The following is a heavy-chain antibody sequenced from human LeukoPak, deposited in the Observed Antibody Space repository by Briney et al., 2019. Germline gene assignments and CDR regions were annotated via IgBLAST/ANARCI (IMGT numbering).Heavy chain of an antibody. D-gene: IGHD4-23*01. CDR1: GFTFSTYG. V-gene: IGHV4-34*01. Sequence: LRLSCAASGFTFSTYGMHWVRQPPGKGLEWIGDINHSGSTHYNPSLKSRVTVSIDTSKKHFSLKMNSVTAADTAVYYCASRYGANLPFDFWGQGTLVTVSS. CDR3: ASRYGANLPFDF. CDR2: INHSGST. J-gene: IGHJ4*02.